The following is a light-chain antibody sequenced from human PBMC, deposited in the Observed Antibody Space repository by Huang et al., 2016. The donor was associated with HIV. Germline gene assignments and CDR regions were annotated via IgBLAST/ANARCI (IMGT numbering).Light chain of an antibody. J-gene: IGKJ1*01. Sequence: EILMTQSPATLSVSPGEGATLSCRASESVGTNLAWFQQKPGQAPRLLIYRSSTRATGFPARFSGSGSGTEFTLTISSLQSEDFAVYYCLQYNDWWTFGRGTKVEIK. CDR1: ESVGTN. V-gene: IGKV3-15*01. CDR3: LQYNDWWT. CDR2: RSS.